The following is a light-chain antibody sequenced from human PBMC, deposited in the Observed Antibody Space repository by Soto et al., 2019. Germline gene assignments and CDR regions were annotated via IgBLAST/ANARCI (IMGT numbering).Light chain of an antibody. CDR1: QSVFYSSNNKND. V-gene: IGKV4-1*01. CDR3: QQYYSPLWT. J-gene: IGKJ1*01. CDR2: WAS. Sequence: DIVMTQSPDSLAVSLGERATINCKSSQSVFYSSNNKNDLAWYQQKPGQPPKLLIYWASTRESGVPDRFSGSGSGTDFTLTISSLQAEDVAVYYCQQYYSPLWTFGQGTKVEIK.